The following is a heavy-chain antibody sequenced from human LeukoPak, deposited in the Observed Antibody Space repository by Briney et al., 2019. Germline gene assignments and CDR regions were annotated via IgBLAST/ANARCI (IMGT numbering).Heavy chain of an antibody. CDR2: IWSDGSDK. D-gene: IGHD4-11*01. J-gene: IGHJ1*01. V-gene: IGHV3-33*06. Sequence: GGSLRLSCAASGFTFSHYGMHWVRQTPGAGLEWVAVIWSDGSDKYYAKSVKGRFTISRDNSKNSLFLQMNSLRAEDTAVYYCAKDAQGGFDYSNSLQNWGQGILVTVSS. CDR3: AKDAQGGFDYSNSLQN. CDR1: GFTFSHYG.